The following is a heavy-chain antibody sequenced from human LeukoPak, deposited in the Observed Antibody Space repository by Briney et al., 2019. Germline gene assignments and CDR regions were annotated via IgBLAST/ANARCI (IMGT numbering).Heavy chain of an antibody. CDR1: GFTFSSYG. D-gene: IGHD6-19*01. CDR3: AKDRHSSGWYGESLDY. CDR2: IRYDGSNK. J-gene: IGHJ4*02. Sequence: GGSLRLSCAASGFTFSSYGMHWVRQAPGKGLEWVAFIRYDGSNKYYADSVEGRFTFSRDNSKNTLYLQMNSLRAEDTAVYYCAKDRHSSGWYGESLDYWGQGTLVTVSS. V-gene: IGHV3-30*02.